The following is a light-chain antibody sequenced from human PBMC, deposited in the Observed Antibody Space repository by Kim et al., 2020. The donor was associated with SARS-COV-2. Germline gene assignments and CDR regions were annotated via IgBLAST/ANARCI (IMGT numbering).Light chain of an antibody. Sequence: SYELTQPPSVSVSPGQTASITCSGDKLGDKYACWYQQKPGQSPVLVIYQDSKRPSGIPERFSGSNSGNTATLTITGTQPMDEAAYYCQAWDSGIAGLFGG. V-gene: IGLV3-1*01. CDR1: KLGDKY. CDR2: QDS. CDR3: QAWDSGIAGL. J-gene: IGLJ2*01.